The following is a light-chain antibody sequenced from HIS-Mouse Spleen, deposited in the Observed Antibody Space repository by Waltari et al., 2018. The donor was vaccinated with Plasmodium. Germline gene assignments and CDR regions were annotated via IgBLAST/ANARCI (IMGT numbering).Light chain of an antibody. J-gene: IGLJ2*01. V-gene: IGLV2-8*01. CDR1: SRDVGGYNH. CDR2: EVS. Sequence: QSALTQPPSASGSPGQSVTISCPGTSRDVGGYNHVPWYQQHPGKAPKLMIYEVSKRPSGVPDRFSGSKSGNTASLTVSGLQAEDEADYYCSSYAGSNNLVFGGGTKLTVL. CDR3: SSYAGSNNLV.